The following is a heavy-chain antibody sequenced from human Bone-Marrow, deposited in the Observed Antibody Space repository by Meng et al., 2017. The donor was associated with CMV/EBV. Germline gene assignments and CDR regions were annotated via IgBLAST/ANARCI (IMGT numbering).Heavy chain of an antibody. CDR3: AGTISTNCCTFDY. J-gene: IGHJ4*02. D-gene: IGHD2-2*01. Sequence: SGGSISSSGHSWTWLRQHPGKSLEWIGYIYYSGTTYCNPSLQSRLSMSVDTSENQFSLNLNSVTAADTAIYYCAGTISTNCCTFDYWGQGILVTVSS. CDR1: GGSISSSGHS. V-gene: IGHV4-31*02. CDR2: IYYSGTT.